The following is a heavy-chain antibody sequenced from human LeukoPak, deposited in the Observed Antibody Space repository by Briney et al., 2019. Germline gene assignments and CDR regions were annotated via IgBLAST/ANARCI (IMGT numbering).Heavy chain of an antibody. CDR3: ARDYPGGVITGTTKKDGALDY. Sequence: ASVKVSCKASGYTFTSYGISWVRQAPGQGLEWMGWISAYNGNTNYAQKLQGRVTMTTDTSTSTAYMGLRSLRSDDTAVYYCARDYPGGVITGTTKKDGALDYWGQGTLVTVSS. CDR1: GYTFTSYG. J-gene: IGHJ4*02. D-gene: IGHD1-7*01. CDR2: ISAYNGNT. V-gene: IGHV1-18*01.